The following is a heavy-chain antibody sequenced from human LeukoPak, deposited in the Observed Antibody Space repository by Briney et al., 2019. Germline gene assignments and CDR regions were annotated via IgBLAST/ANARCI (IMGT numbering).Heavy chain of an antibody. J-gene: IGHJ5*02. D-gene: IGHD2-8*01. CDR2: IYYSGST. CDR1: GGSISSYY. V-gene: IGHV4-59*01. Sequence: TSETLSLTCTVSGGSISSYYWSWIRQPPGKGLEWIGYIYYSGSTNYNPSLKSRVTISVDTSKNQFSLKLSSVTAADTAVYYCARVEAPFKDAIESGWFDPWGQGTLVTVSS. CDR3: ARVEAPFKDAIESGWFDP.